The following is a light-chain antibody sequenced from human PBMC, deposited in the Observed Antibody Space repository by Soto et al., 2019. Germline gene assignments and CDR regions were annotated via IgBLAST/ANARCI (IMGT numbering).Light chain of an antibody. CDR2: DTS. Sequence: EIILTQSPATLYVSPGARATLSCRASQSLTSNLDWYQQRPGQAPRLLIYDTSTRATDIPARFSGSGSGTEFTLTIASLQAEDFAVYYWQQYNHWPRMLSFGGGTRV. J-gene: IGKJ4*01. CDR1: QSLTSN. V-gene: IGKV3-15*01. CDR3: QQYNHWPRMLS.